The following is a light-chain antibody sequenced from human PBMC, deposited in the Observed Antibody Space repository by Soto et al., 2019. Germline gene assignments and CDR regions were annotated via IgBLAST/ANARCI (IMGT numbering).Light chain of an antibody. J-gene: IGKJ5*01. V-gene: IGKV3-15*01. Sequence: EIVMTQSPATLSVSPGERATLSCRAGQSISSKLGWYQQRPGQAPRLLIYGASTRATGIPARFSGSGSGTEFTLTLSSLQSEDFAVYYCHQYNFWTTLTFGPLTRLEI. CDR2: GAS. CDR3: HQYNFWTTLT. CDR1: QSISSK.